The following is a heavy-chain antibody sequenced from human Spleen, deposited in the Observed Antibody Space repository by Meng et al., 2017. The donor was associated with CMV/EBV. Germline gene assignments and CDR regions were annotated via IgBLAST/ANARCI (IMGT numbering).Heavy chain of an antibody. J-gene: IGHJ4*02. CDR3: ASFDHIPRRNYFDY. D-gene: IGHD2-21*01. CDR2: IHHSGSA. V-gene: IGHV4-30-4*01. CDR1: GGSMSSGNYY. Sequence: VQRRGAGPGLVKPSQTLSLTCTVSGGSMSSGNYYWSWIRQPPGKGLEWIGYIHHSGSAYYNPSLKSRVSISVDTSKNQFSLNLNSMTAADTAVYYCASFDHIPRRNYFDYWGQGTLVTVSS.